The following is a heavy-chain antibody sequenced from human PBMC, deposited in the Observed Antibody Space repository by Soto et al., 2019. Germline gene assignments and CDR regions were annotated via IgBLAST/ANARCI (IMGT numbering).Heavy chain of an antibody. CDR2: ISSSSSTI. CDR3: ARGHDKFWGGKSDY. CDR1: GFTFNNYN. J-gene: IGHJ4*02. Sequence: EVQLVESGGDLVQPGGSLRLSCAASGFTFNNYNMNWVRQAPGKGLEWVSYISSSSSTIYYADSVKGRYTITRDNAKNSLFLQIDSMRAEETATYDCARGHDKFWGGKSDYWGQGTLVPVSS. V-gene: IGHV3-48*01. D-gene: IGHD3-16*01.